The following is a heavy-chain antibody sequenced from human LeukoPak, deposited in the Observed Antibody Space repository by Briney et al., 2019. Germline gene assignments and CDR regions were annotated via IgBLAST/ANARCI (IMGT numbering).Heavy chain of an antibody. V-gene: IGHV1-18*01. J-gene: IGHJ4*02. CDR1: GYTFTSYG. Sequence: GASVKVSCKASGYTFTSYGISWVRQAPGQGLEWMGWISAYNGNTNYAQKPQGRVTMTTDTSTSTAYMELRSLRSDDTAVYYCARDYYDSSGYLSHCGYWGQGTLVTVSS. CDR2: ISAYNGNT. D-gene: IGHD3-22*01. CDR3: ARDYYDSSGYLSHCGY.